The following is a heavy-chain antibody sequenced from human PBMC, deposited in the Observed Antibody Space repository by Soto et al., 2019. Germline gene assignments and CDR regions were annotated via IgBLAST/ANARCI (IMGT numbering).Heavy chain of an antibody. CDR1: GFSLTTSGVG. CDR3: AHRVLGTVFVLVTTTAIYFDF. V-gene: IGHV2-5*02. J-gene: IGHJ4*02. D-gene: IGHD3-3*01. CDR2: IYWDDDK. Sequence: QITLNESGPTQVKPRQTLTLTCTFSGFSLTTSGVGVGWIRQSPGKAPEWLALIYWDDDKRYSPSLKSRLTIAKDTSKNLGCLTMADLDPADTATYYCAHRVLGTVFVLVTTTAIYFDFWGQGTPVAVSS.